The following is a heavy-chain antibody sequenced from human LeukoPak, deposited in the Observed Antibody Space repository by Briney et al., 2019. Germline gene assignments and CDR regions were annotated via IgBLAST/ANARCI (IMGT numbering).Heavy chain of an antibody. D-gene: IGHD3-22*01. Sequence: ASVRVSCKASGYTFANYDVVWVRQAPGQGLEWMGWFSSYNGHTYYAETLQGRVTVTTDTSTNTAYLELTGLTSDDTGIYYCARSLVSGYSTYYFDYWGQGTLVTVSS. V-gene: IGHV1-18*01. CDR1: GYTFANYD. CDR3: ARSLVSGYSTYYFDY. CDR2: FSSYNGHT. J-gene: IGHJ4*02.